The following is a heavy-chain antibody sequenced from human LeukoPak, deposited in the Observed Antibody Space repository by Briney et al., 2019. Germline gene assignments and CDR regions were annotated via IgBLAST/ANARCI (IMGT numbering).Heavy chain of an antibody. V-gene: IGHV3-23*01. J-gene: IGHJ4*02. CDR3: LVTTRSRGFDY. CDR1: GFTITAYA. Sequence: GGSLRLSCAASGFTITAYAMSWVRQSPGKGLEWVSGIGITSEYIHYADSVKGRFTISRDNSKNTVYLEMSSLRAEDTAVYYCLVTTRSRGFDYWGQGTLVTVSS. CDR2: IGITSEYI. D-gene: IGHD1/OR15-1a*01.